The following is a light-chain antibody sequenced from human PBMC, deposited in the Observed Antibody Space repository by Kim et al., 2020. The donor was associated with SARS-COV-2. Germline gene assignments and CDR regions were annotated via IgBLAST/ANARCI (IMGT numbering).Light chain of an antibody. V-gene: IGLV2-14*03. CDR2: DVN. CDR1: SSDVGAGHY. Sequence: SVLTQPASVSGSLGQSITISCTGSSSDVGAGHYVSWYRHHPDKAPKLMIYDVNLRPSRVSSRFSGSKSGNTASLTISGLQAEDEADYYCSTYTDSVMFGGGTQLTVL. CDR3: STYTDSVM. J-gene: IGLJ3*02.